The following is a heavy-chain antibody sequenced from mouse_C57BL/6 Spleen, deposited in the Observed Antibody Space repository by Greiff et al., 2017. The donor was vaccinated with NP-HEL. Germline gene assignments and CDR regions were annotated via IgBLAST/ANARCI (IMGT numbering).Heavy chain of an antibody. CDR1: GYTFTDYY. D-gene: IGHD4-1*01. V-gene: IGHV1-76*01. CDR3: ARTPPHWGFDY. CDR2: IYPGSGNT. Sequence: VQLQQSGAELVRPGASVKLSCKASGYTFTDYYINWVKQRPGQGLEWIARIYPGSGNTYYNEKFKGKATLTAEKSSSTAYMQLSRLTSEDSAVYFCARTPPHWGFDYWGQGTTLTVSS. J-gene: IGHJ2*01.